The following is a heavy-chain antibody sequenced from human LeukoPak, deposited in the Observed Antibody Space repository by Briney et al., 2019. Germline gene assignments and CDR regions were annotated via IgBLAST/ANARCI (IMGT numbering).Heavy chain of an antibody. J-gene: IGHJ6*03. V-gene: IGHV3-72*01. CDR2: TRNKANSYTT. Sequence: GGSLRLSCAASGFTVSSNYMSWVRQAPGKGLEWVGRTRNKANSYTTEYAASVKGRFTISRDDSKNSLYLQMNSLKTEDTAVYYCARGTQVLKYYYMDVWGKGTAVTVSS. CDR3: ARGTQVLKYYYMDV. D-gene: IGHD2/OR15-2a*01. CDR1: GFTVSSNY.